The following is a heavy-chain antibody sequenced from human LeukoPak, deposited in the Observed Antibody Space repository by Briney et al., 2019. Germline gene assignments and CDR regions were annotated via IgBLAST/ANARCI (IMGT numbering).Heavy chain of an antibody. Sequence: GRSLRLSCAASGFTFSSYGMHWVRQAPGKGLEWAAVIWYDGSNKYYADSVKGRFTISRDNSKNTLYLQMNSLRAEDTAVYYCARVHGSGIPARNVFSVWGQGTTVTISS. CDR3: ARVHGSGIPARNVFSV. V-gene: IGHV3-33*01. CDR2: IWYDGSNK. CDR1: GFTFSSYG. J-gene: IGHJ3*01. D-gene: IGHD3-3*01.